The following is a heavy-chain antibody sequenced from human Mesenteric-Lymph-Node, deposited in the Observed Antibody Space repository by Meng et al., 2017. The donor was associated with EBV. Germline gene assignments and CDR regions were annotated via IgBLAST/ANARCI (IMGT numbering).Heavy chain of an antibody. Sequence: QVHLQESGPGLVKPSETLSLTCTVSGGSVSSDDYYWSWIRQPPGKGLEWIGYIYYSGITNYNPSLKSRVTISLDTSKNQFSLKLNSVTPEDTAVYYCARGATSVFDLWGRGTLDTVSS. J-gene: IGHJ2*01. V-gene: IGHV4-61*08. CDR2: IYYSGIT. CDR1: GGSVSSDDYY. CDR3: ARGATSVFDL.